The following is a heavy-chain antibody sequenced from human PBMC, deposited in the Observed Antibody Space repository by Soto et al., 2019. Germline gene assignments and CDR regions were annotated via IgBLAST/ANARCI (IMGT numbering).Heavy chain of an antibody. V-gene: IGHV3-23*01. D-gene: IGHD3-16*01. CDR1: GFTFSSYA. J-gene: IGHJ6*02. Sequence: GGSLRLSCAASGFTFSSYAMSWVRQAPGKGLEWVSAISGSGGSTYYADSVKGRFTISRDNSKNTLYLQMNSLRAEDTAVYYCAKDDYRSTYYYYGMDVWGQGTTVTVSS. CDR2: ISGSGGST. CDR3: AKDDYRSTYYYYGMDV.